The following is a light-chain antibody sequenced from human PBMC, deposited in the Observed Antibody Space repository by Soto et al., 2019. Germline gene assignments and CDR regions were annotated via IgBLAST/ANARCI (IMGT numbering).Light chain of an antibody. V-gene: IGKV1-12*01. CDR1: QAINSW. Sequence: DIQMTQSPSSVSASVGDRVTITCRASQAINSWLDWYQQKPGKAPKLLIYAASTLQSGVPSRFSGSGSGTDFTLTISSLQPEDFATYYCQQLNSYSWTFGQGTKVDIK. CDR3: QQLNSYSWT. J-gene: IGKJ1*01. CDR2: AAS.